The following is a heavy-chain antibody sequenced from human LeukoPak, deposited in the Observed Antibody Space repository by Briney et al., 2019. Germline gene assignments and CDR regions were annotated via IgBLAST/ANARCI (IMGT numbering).Heavy chain of an antibody. V-gene: IGHV6-1*01. Sequence: SQTLSLTCAISGDXVSSNSAGWNWIRQSPSRGLRWLGRTYHRSKWYYDYAVSVKSRITINPDTSKNQLSLQLNSVTPEDTAVYYCARSSYSNSWYVDYWGQGTLVTVSS. D-gene: IGHD6-13*01. CDR1: GDXVSSNSAG. J-gene: IGHJ4*02. CDR2: TYHRSKWYY. CDR3: ARSSYSNSWYVDY.